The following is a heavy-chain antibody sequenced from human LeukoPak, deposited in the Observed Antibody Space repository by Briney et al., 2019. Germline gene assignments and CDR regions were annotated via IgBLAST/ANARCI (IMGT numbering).Heavy chain of an antibody. CDR1: GYTFTSYY. V-gene: IGHV1-46*01. D-gene: IGHD4-23*01. CDR2: INPSGGST. J-gene: IGHJ4*02. Sequence: GASVKVSCKASGYTFTSYYMHWVRQTPGQGLECMAIINPSGGSTSYAQKFQGRVTMTRDTSTSTVYMELSSLRSEDTAVYYCARSVVGGKGPSYDYWGQGTLVTVSS. CDR3: ARSVVGGKGPSYDY.